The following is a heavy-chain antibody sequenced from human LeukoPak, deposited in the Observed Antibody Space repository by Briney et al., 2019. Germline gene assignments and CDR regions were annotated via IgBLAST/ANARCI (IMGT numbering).Heavy chain of an antibody. CDR2: INPSGDST. Sequence: ASVKVSCKASGYTFTSYYMHWVRQAPGQGLEWMGIINPSGDSTSYEQKLQGRVTMTTDTSTSTAYMELRSLRSDDTAVYYCARLAYCGGDCYAGKYVTQSDYWGQGTLVTVSS. V-gene: IGHV1-46*01. D-gene: IGHD2-21*02. CDR1: GYTFTSYY. J-gene: IGHJ4*02. CDR3: ARLAYCGGDCYAGKYVTQSDY.